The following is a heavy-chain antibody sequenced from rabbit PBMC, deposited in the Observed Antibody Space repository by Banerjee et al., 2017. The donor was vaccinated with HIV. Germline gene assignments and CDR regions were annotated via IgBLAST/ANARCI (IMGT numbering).Heavy chain of an antibody. CDR2: IDPVFDST. J-gene: IGHJ4*01. D-gene: IGHD3-1*01. CDR1: GFDFSGVY. Sequence: QLKESGGGLVQPGGSLTLSCKASGFDFSGVYMSWVRQAPGKGLEWIGYIDPVFDSTYYASWVNGRFTISSHNAQNTLYLRLNSLTAADTATYFCARGGHGGGVVYGNLWGQGTLVTVS. V-gene: IGHV1S7*01. CDR3: ARGGHGGGVVYGNL.